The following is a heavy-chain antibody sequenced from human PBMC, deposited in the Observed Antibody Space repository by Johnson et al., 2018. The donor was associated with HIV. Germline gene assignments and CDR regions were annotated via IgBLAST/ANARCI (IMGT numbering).Heavy chain of an antibody. CDR3: ARDRSLWFRELWPRDAFDM. J-gene: IGHJ3*02. CDR1: GFTFSSYG. D-gene: IGHD3-10*01. Sequence: QEKLVESGGGVVQPGGSLRLSCAASGFTFSSYGMHWVRQAPGKGLEWVAFIRYDGSNKYYADSVKGRFTISRDNSKNTLYLQMNSLRVADTAVYYCARDRSLWFRELWPRDAFDMWGQGTKITVSS. V-gene: IGHV3-30*02. CDR2: IRYDGSNK.